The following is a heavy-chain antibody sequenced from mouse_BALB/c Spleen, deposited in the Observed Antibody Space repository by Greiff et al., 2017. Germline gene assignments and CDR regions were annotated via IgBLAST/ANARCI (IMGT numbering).Heavy chain of an antibody. CDR3: ARDWALAY. V-gene: IGHV14-3*02. Sequence: EVKLQESGAELVKPGASVKLSCTASGFNIKDTYMHWVKQRPEQGLEWIGRIDPANGNTKYDPKFQGKATITADTSSNTAYLQLSSLTSEDTAVYYCARDWALAYWGQGTLVTVSA. CDR2: IDPANGNT. D-gene: IGHD4-1*01. J-gene: IGHJ3*01. CDR1: GFNIKDTY.